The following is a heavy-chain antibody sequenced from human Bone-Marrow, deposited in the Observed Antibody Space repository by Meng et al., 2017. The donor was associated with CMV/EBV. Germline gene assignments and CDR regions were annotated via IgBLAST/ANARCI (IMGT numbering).Heavy chain of an antibody. V-gene: IGHV1-2*02. Sequence: ASVKVSCKASGYTFTGYYMHWVRQAPGQGLEWMGWINPNSGGTNYAQKFQGRVTMTRDTSISTAYMELSSLRSEDTAVYYCAMYSSGWYGDYYYYYGMDVWGQGTTVTVSS. CDR2: INPNSGGT. D-gene: IGHD6-19*01. CDR3: AMYSSGWYGDYYYYYGMDV. J-gene: IGHJ6*02. CDR1: GYTFTGYY.